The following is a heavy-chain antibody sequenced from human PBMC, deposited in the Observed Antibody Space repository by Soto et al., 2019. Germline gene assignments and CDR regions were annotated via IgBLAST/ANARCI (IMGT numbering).Heavy chain of an antibody. D-gene: IGHD6-19*01. CDR1: GGTFSSYA. V-gene: IGHV1-69*13. J-gene: IGHJ4*02. CDR2: IIPIFGTA. Sequence: SVKVSCKASGGTFSSYAISWVRQAPGQGLEWMGGIIPIFGTANYAQKFQGRVTITADESTSTAYMELSSLRSEDTAVYYCAGMAVSGGWDFDYWGQGTLVTVS. CDR3: AGMAVSGGWDFDY.